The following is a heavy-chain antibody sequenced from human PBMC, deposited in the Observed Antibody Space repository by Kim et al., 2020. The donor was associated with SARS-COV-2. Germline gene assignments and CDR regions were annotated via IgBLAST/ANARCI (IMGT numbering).Heavy chain of an antibody. V-gene: IGHV3-7*03. CDR3: ARDPAFRYQLLWEAYYYYGMDV. D-gene: IGHD2-2*01. J-gene: IGHJ6*02. CDR2: IKQDGSEK. CDR1: GFTFSSYW. Sequence: GGSLRLSCAASGFTFSSYWMSWVRQAPGKGLEWVANIKQDGSEKYYVDSVKGRFTISRDNAKNSLYLQMNSLRAEDTAVYYCARDPAFRYQLLWEAYYYYGMDVWGQGTTVTVSS.